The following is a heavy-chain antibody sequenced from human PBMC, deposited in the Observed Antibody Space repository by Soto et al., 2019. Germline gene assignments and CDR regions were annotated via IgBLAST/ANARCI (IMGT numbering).Heavy chain of an antibody. CDR3: AIKTPTRPFAY. J-gene: IGHJ4*02. CDR1: YGSMGSVGYY. V-gene: IGHV4-31*03. CDR2: IYYSGST. Sequence: SETQCLTCTVSYGSMGSVGYYWSWIRQHPGEGLEWMGYIYYSGSTYYNPSLKSRVTISVDTSKNQFSLKLSSVTAADTAVYYCAIKTPTRPFAYWGQGTLVTVSS.